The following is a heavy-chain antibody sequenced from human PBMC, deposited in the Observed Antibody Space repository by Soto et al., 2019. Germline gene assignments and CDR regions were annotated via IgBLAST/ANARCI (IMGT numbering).Heavy chain of an antibody. CDR2: ISGSGGST. CDR1: GFTFSSYA. CDR3: AKDPDSSGWYGGGRFDY. Sequence: GGSLRLSCAASGFTFSSYAMRWVRQAPGKGLEWVSAISGSGGSTYYADSVKGRFTISRDNSKNTLYLQMNSLRAKDTAVYYCAKDPDSSGWYGGGRFDYWGQGTLVTVSS. D-gene: IGHD6-19*01. J-gene: IGHJ4*02. V-gene: IGHV3-23*01.